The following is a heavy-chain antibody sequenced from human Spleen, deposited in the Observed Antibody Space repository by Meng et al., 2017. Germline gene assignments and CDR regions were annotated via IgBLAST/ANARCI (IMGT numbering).Heavy chain of an antibody. CDR1: GGSISSYY. V-gene: IGHV4-59*01. CDR3: ARIYNGSGSYFLDY. Sequence: SETLSLTCIVSGGSISSYYWSWIRQPPGKGLEWIGYIYYSGSTNYNPSLKSRVTISVDTSKNQFSLKLSSVTAADTAVYYCARIYNGSGSYFLDYWGQGTRVTVSS. J-gene: IGHJ4*02. D-gene: IGHD3-10*01. CDR2: IYYSGST.